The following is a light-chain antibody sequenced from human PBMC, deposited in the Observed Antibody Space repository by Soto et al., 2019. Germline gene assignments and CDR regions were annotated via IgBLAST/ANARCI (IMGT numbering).Light chain of an antibody. CDR3: QKSGSSPLT. CDR2: GAS. J-gene: IGKJ4*01. CDR1: QSVSSSF. Sequence: EIVLTQSPGTLSLSPGERATLSCRASQSVSSSFLAWYQQKPGQAPRLLIYGASSRAPGIPDRFSGSGSGTDFTLTISSLEPEDFAVYYCQKSGSSPLTFGGGTRVEIK. V-gene: IGKV3-20*01.